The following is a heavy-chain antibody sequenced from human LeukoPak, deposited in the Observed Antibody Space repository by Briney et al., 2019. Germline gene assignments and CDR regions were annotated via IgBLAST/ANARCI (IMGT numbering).Heavy chain of an antibody. V-gene: IGHV5-51*01. J-gene: IGHJ4*02. CDR1: GYSFTTYW. D-gene: IGHD3-22*01. CDR3: ARQFRDSSGYYSYYFDY. CDR2: IDPGDSDT. Sequence: ESLKISCKSSGYSFTTYWIGWVRQMPGRGLEWMGIIDPGDSDTRYSPSFQGQVTISADKSISTAYLQWSSLKASDTAMYYCARQFRDSSGYYSYYFDYWGQGTLVTVSS.